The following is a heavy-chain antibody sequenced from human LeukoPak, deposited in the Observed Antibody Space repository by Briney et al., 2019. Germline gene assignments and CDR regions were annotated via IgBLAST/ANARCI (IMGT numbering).Heavy chain of an antibody. CDR3: ARGKYDSSDYSGGWYYFDY. D-gene: IGHD3-22*01. J-gene: IGHJ4*02. Sequence: SETLSLTCAVFGGSFSGYHWTWIRQSPGKGLEWIGQINHSGSANYNRSLKSRVTITIESSKNQFSLELSSVTVADSAMYFCARGKYDSSDYSGGWYYFDYWGQGTLVTVSS. CDR2: INHSGSA. V-gene: IGHV4-34*01. CDR1: GGSFSGYH.